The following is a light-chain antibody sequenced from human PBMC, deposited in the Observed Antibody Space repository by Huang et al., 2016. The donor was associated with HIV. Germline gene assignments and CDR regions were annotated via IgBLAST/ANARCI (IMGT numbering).Light chain of an antibody. CDR1: QSLLHRDGNNY. V-gene: IGKV2-28*01. J-gene: IGKJ2*01. CDR2: LGS. Sequence: DVVMTQSPLSLPVTPGEPASISCRSSQSLLHRDGNNYFGWYLQKPGQSPQLLIYLGSNRASGVPERFSGSGSGTDFTLKISRVEAEDVGVYYCMQGLRTPRTFGQGTRLEIK. CDR3: MQGLRTPRT.